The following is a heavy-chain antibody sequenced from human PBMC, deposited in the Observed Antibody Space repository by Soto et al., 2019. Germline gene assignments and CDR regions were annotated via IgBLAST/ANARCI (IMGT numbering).Heavy chain of an antibody. CDR3: ARLGYCTNGVCYDYDYYYMDV. V-gene: IGHV4-31*03. CDR1: GGSISSGGYY. Sequence: SETLSLTCTVSGGSISSGGYYWSWIRQHPGKGLEWIGYIYYSGSTYYNPSLKSRVTISVDTSKNQFSLKLSSVTAADTAVYYCARLGYCTNGVCYDYDYYYMDVWGKGTTVTVSS. J-gene: IGHJ6*03. D-gene: IGHD2-8*01. CDR2: IYYSGST.